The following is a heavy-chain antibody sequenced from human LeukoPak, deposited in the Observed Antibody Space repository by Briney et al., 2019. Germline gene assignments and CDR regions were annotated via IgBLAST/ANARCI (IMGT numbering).Heavy chain of an antibody. Sequence: GEALKISCKGSGYSFNIYWIGWVRQMPGKGLEWMGIIYPGDSDTRYSPSFQGQVTISADKSISTAYLQWSSLKASDTAIYYCARRGYGDGRDYWGQGTLVTVSS. CDR3: ARRGYGDGRDY. CDR1: GYSFNIYW. V-gene: IGHV5-51*01. CDR2: IYPGDSDT. D-gene: IGHD5-24*01. J-gene: IGHJ4*02.